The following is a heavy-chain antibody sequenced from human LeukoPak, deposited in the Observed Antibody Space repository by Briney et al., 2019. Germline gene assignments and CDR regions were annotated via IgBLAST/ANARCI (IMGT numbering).Heavy chain of an antibody. Sequence: SETLSLTCTVSGGSVSSGSHYWNWIRQPPGKGLEWIGYIYYRGSTNYNPSLKSRVTISVDTSKNQFSLKLYSVTAADTAVYYCTRNAGNSDFDYWGQGTLVTVSS. CDR3: TRNAGNSDFDY. D-gene: IGHD4-23*01. CDR1: GGSVSSGSHY. V-gene: IGHV4-61*01. CDR2: IYYRGST. J-gene: IGHJ4*02.